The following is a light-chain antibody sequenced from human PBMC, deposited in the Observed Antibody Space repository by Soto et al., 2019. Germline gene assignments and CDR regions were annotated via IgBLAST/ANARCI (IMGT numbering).Light chain of an antibody. CDR2: DAS. Sequence: DVQRSPCRSRQYQNVGDRVTITCRASRSISDWLAWYQQKPGKAPELLIFDASNLKSGVSSRFSGSGSGTEFTLTISRLQPDDVATYCSLQYSSHSWTFGQGTKVDIK. CDR1: RSISDW. V-gene: IGKV1-5*01. CDR3: LQYSSHSWT. J-gene: IGKJ1*01.